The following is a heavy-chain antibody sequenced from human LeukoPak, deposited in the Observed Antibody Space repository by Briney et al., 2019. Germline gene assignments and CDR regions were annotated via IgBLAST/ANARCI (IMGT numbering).Heavy chain of an antibody. CDR1: GFTFSSYS. CDR3: ASGYYDSSGYYR. CDR2: ISSSSSYI. Sequence: GGSLRLSCAASGFTFSSYSMNWVRQAPGKGLEWVSPISSSSSYIYYADSVRGRFTISRDNAKNSLYLQMNSLGAEDTAVYYCASGYYDSSGYYRWGQGTLVTVSS. V-gene: IGHV3-21*01. J-gene: IGHJ4*02. D-gene: IGHD3-22*01.